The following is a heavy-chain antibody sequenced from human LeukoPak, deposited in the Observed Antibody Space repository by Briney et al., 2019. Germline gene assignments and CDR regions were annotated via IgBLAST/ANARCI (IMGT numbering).Heavy chain of an antibody. J-gene: IGHJ6*02. D-gene: IGHD3-16*01. V-gene: IGHV3-7*01. CDR2: MNQDGSEK. CDR3: ATYTHWVAGDI. CDR1: GFTFSDSW. Sequence: GGSLRLSCAASGFTFSDSWMSWVRQAPGKGLEWVANMNQDGSEKDYVDSVKGRFTISRDNARNSLYLQMGSLRAEDTAVYYCATYTHWVAGDIWGQGTTVTVSS.